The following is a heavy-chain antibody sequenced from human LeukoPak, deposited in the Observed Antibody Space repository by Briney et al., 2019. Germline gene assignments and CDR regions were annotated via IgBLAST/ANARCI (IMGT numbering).Heavy chain of an antibody. CDR2: VYYSGSA. J-gene: IGHJ4*02. CDR1: GASISSYY. V-gene: IGHV4-59*04. Sequence: SETLALTCTVSGASISSYYWSWIRQSPGQGLEWIGNVYYSGSAYYNPSLKSRVTMSLDTSKNQFSLKLSSVTAADTAVYYCARKPIINNAWYYFDCWGQGIMVAVSS. CDR3: ARKPIINNAWYYFDC. D-gene: IGHD1/OR15-1a*01.